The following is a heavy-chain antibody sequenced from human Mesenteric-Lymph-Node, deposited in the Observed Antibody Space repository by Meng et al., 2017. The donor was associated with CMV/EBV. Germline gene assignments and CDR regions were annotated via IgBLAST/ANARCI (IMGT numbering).Heavy chain of an antibody. Sequence: SGYPFTAYFLHWIRQAPGQGLEWMGRINPTTGHTIYAQDFQDGVTMTRDTSISTVYLEMTSLRYTDTAVYYCARRRGLVRDTDFQHWGQGTPVTVSS. D-gene: IGHD3-10*01. V-gene: IGHV1-2*06. CDR1: GYPFTAYF. CDR3: ARRRGLVRDTDFQH. CDR2: INPTTGHT. J-gene: IGHJ1*01.